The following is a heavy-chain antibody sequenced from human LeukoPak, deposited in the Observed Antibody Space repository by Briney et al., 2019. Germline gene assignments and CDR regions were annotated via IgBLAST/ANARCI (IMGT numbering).Heavy chain of an antibody. CDR2: INHSGST. J-gene: IGHJ4*02. CDR1: GGSFSGYY. CDR3: ARLGGITIFGVVTRYYFDY. V-gene: IGHV4-34*01. Sequence: SETLSLTCAVYGGSFSGYYWSWIRQPPGKGLEWIGEINHSGSTNYNPSLKSRVTISVDTSKNQFSLKLSSVIAADTAVYYCARLGGITIFGVVTRYYFDYWGQGTLFTVSS. D-gene: IGHD3-3*01.